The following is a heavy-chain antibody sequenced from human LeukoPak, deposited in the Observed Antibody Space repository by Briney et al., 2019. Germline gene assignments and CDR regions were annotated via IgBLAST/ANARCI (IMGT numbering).Heavy chain of an antibody. V-gene: IGHV4-59*01. CDR1: GASISINS. D-gene: IGHD3-22*01. CDR2: SRHSGST. J-gene: IGHJ5*01. CDR3: ARTRMHFDASGYPEELFDS. Sequence: PSETLSLTCTVSGASISINSWSWIRQSPGKGLEWIGCSRHSGSTRYNPSLKSRVSMSLDMSTNQVSLTVDSVTAADTARYYCARTRMHFDASGYPEELFDSWGQGILVTVSS.